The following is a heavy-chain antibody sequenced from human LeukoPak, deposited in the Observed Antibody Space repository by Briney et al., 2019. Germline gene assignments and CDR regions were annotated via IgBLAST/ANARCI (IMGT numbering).Heavy chain of an antibody. D-gene: IGHD2-15*01. CDR2: IRSRSAGGTT. CDR1: GLTFNNAW. V-gene: IGHV3-15*01. Sequence: GGSLRLSCAASGLTFNNAWVSWVRQAPGKGLEWVGRIRSRSAGGTTDYGAPVKGRFTISRDDSKNTLYLQMNSLKTEDTAVYSSSTGGGTHDYWGQGTLVTVSS. J-gene: IGHJ4*02. CDR3: STGGGTHDY.